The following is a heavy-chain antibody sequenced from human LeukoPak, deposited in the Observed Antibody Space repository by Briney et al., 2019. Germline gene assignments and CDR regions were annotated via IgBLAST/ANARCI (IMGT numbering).Heavy chain of an antibody. J-gene: IGHJ4*02. Sequence: GGSLRLSCAASGFTFSSYGMHWVRQAPGKGLEWVAVISYDGSNKYYADSVKGRFTISRDNSKNTLYLQMNSLRAEDTAVYYCAKVERGYSSLWGQGTLVTVFS. CDR1: GFTFSSYG. V-gene: IGHV3-30*18. CDR2: ISYDGSNK. CDR3: AKVERGYSSL. D-gene: IGHD6-19*01.